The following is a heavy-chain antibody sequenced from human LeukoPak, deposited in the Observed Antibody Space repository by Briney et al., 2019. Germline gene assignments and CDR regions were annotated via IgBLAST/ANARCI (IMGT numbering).Heavy chain of an antibody. CDR1: GFTFGDYA. CDR2: IRGKTYGGTT. V-gene: IGHV3-49*04. J-gene: IGHJ6*02. D-gene: IGHD2-2*01. CDR3: TRDGPGYCSSTSCPRYYYAMDV. Sequence: GGSLRLSCTASGFTFGDYAMSWVRQAPGKGLEWVGFIRGKTYGGTTEYAASVKGRFTISRDDSKSIAYLQMNSLKTEDTAVYYCTRDGPGYCSSTSCPRYYYAMDVWGQGTTVTVSS.